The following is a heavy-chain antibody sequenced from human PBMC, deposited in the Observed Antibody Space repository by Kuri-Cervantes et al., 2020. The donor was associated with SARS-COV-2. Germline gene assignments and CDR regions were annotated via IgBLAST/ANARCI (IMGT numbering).Heavy chain of an antibody. CDR2: INHTGSA. CDR3: ARPGYCSSTSCYNNWFDP. J-gene: IGHJ5*02. V-gene: IGHV4-34*01. Sequence: GSLRLSCAVYGGSFSDYYWTWIRQPPGKGLEWIGEINHTGSANYNPSLKSRVTISVDTSKNQFSLKVASVTAADTAMYYCARPGYCSSTSCYNNWFDPWGQGTLVTVSS. CDR1: GGSFSDYY. D-gene: IGHD2-2*02.